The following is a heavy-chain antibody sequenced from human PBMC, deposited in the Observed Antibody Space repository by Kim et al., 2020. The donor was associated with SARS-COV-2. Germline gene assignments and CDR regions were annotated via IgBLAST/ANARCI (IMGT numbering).Heavy chain of an antibody. D-gene: IGHD5-18*01. CDR2: K. J-gene: IGHJ4*02. CDR3: AHATAMVPFDY. Sequence: KRSSPSLKSRLTITKDTSKNQVVLTMTNMDPVDTATYYCAHATAMVPFDYWGQGTLVTVSS. V-gene: IGHV2-5*01.